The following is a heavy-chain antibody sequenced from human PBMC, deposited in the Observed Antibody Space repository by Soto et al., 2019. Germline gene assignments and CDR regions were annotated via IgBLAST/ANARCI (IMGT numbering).Heavy chain of an antibody. CDR1: GFTVRANY. CDR3: HGYGY. J-gene: IGHJ4*02. Sequence: EVQLVESGGGLIQPGGSLRLSCAVSGFTVRANYMSWVRQAPGKGLEWVSVIYSGGTTYYADSVKGRFIISRDISKNALYLQMNILRAEDTAVYYCHGYGYWVQGTLVTVSS. D-gene: IGHD5-12*01. V-gene: IGHV3-53*01. CDR2: IYSGGTT.